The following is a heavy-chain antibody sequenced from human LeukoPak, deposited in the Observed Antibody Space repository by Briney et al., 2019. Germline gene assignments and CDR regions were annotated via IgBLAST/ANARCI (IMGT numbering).Heavy chain of an antibody. Sequence: GGSLRLSCVASGFTFSSYAMSWVRQAPGKGLEWVSAISGSGGSIYYGDSVKGRFTISRDNSKNTLYLQMNSLRAEDTAIYYCAREVGDFDYWGQGTLVTVSS. CDR1: GFTFSSYA. D-gene: IGHD3-16*01. CDR3: AREVGDFDY. CDR2: ISGSGGSI. J-gene: IGHJ4*02. V-gene: IGHV3-23*01.